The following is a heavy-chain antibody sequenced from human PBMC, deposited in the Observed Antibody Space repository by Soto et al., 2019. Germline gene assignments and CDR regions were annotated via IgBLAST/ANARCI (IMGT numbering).Heavy chain of an antibody. CDR3: EREGRGRLVLGYYYYMDV. CDR2: TYYRSKWYN. CDR1: GDSVSSNSAA. V-gene: IGHV6-1*01. Sequence: PSQTLSLTCAISGDSVSSNSAAWNWIRQSPSRGLEWLGRTYYRSKWYNDYAVSVKSRITINPDTSKNQFSLQLNSVTPEDTAVYYCEREGRGRLVLGYYYYMDVWGKGTTVTVPS. J-gene: IGHJ6*03. D-gene: IGHD6-19*01.